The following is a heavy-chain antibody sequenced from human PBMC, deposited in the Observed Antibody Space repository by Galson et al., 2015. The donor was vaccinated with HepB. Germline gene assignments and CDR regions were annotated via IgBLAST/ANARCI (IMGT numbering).Heavy chain of an antibody. J-gene: IGHJ2*01. CDR2: VYRGGGR. CDR1: GFSFSRYG. Sequence: SLRLSCAASGFSFSRYGIHWVRQAPGKGLEWVSVVYRGGGRYYADSVQGRFTIFRDDSKNTLFLQMNSLRVEDTAVYYCAKSNRGLGSGHYGGGYFDLWGRGILVTVSS. D-gene: IGHD4-23*01. V-gene: IGHV3-NL1*01. CDR3: AKSNRGLGSGHYGGGYFDL.